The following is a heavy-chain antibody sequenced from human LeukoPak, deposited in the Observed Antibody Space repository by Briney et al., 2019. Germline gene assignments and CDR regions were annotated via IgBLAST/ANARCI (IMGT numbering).Heavy chain of an antibody. CDR1: GGSISSSSYY. V-gene: IGHV4-39*07. Sequence: SETLSLTCTVSGGSISSSSYYWGWIRQPPGKGLEWIGSIYYSGSTYYNPSLKSRVTISVDTSKNQFSLKLSSVTAADTAVYYCARVQGGYSGYDPRDYFDYWGQGTLVTVSS. CDR3: ARVQGGYSGYDPRDYFDY. J-gene: IGHJ4*02. D-gene: IGHD5-12*01. CDR2: IYYSGST.